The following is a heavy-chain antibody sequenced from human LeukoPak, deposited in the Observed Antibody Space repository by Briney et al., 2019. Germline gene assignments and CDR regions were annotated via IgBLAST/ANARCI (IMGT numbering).Heavy chain of an antibody. CDR1: GFTVSSNY. V-gene: IGHV3-53*01. J-gene: IGHJ6*03. CDR3: ARGTRDGYNDYYYYYMDV. Sequence: PGGSLRLSCAASGFTVSSNYMSWVRQAPGKGLEWVSVIYSGGSTYYADSVKGRFTISRDNSKNTLYLQMNSLGAEDTAVYYCARGTRDGYNDYYYYYMDVWGKGTTVTVSS. D-gene: IGHD5-24*01. CDR2: IYSGGST.